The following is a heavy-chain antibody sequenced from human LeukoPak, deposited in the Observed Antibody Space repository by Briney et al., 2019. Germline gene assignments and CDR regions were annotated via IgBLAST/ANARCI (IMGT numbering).Heavy chain of an antibody. CDR2: IYYSGST. D-gene: IGHD4-17*01. CDR3: ARQGETTVTTRDAFDI. V-gene: IGHV4-59*08. J-gene: IGHJ3*02. Sequence: PSETLSLTCTVSGGSISSYYWSWIRQPPGKGLEWIGYIYYSGSTNYNPSLKSRVTISVDTSKNQFSLKLSSVTAADTAVYYCARQGETTVTTRDAFDIWGQGTMVTVSS. CDR1: GGSISSYY.